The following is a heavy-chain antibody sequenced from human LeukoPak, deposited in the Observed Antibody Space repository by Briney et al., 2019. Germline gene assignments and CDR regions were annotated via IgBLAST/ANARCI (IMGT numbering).Heavy chain of an antibody. CDR3: ASQSSVRGVIGSGDY. CDR2: INHSGST. V-gene: IGHV4-34*01. CDR1: GGSFSGYY. J-gene: IGHJ4*02. Sequence: PSETLSLTCAVYGGSFSGYYWSWIRQPPGNGLEWIGEINHSGSTNYNPSLKSRVTISVDTSKNQFSLKLSSVTAADTAVYYCASQSSVRGVIGSGDYWGQGTLVTVSS. D-gene: IGHD3-10*01.